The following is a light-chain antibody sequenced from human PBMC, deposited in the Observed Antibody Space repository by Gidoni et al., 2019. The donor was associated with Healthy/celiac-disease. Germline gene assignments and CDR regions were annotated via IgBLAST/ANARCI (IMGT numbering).Light chain of an antibody. V-gene: IGKV1-8*01. CDR2: AAS. CDR3: QQYGSYPLT. J-gene: IGKJ4*02. Sequence: AIRMTQSPSSFSASTGDRVTITCRASQVISSYLAWYQQKPGKAPKLLIYAASTRHSGIPSRFSGSGSGTDFTLTISSLESEDFAAYYCQQYGSYPLTFGGGTKVEIK. CDR1: QVISSY.